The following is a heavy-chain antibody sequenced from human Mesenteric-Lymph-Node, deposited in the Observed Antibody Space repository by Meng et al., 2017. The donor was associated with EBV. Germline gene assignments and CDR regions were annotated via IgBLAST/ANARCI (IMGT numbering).Heavy chain of an antibody. V-gene: IGHV4-4*02. J-gene: IGHJ4*02. Sequence: QGQVQESGPGLVKPSETLSLTCALPGDSINNNRWWSWVRQPPGRGLEWIGEIFQTGSTNYSPSLRSRVTISLDKSMNQFSLKLSSVTAADTAVYYCARDVVPLDPESRADWGPGTLVTVSS. D-gene: IGHD1-1*01. CDR1: GDSINNNRW. CDR2: IFQTGST. CDR3: ARDVVPLDPESRAD.